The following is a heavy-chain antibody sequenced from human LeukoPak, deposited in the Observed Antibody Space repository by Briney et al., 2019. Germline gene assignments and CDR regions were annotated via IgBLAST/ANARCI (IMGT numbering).Heavy chain of an antibody. CDR3: VGLRVPDYDILTGYEFDY. CDR1: GFTFSSYS. D-gene: IGHD3-9*01. Sequence: GGSLRLSCAASGFTFSSYSMNWVRQAPGKGLEWVSSISSSSSYIYYADSVKGRFTISRDNAKNSLYLQMNSLRAEDPAVYYCVGLRVPDYDILTGYEFDYWGQGTLVTVSS. V-gene: IGHV3-21*01. CDR2: ISSSSSYI. J-gene: IGHJ4*02.